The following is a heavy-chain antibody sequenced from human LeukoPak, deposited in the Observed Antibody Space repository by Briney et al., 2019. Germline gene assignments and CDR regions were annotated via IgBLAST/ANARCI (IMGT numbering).Heavy chain of an antibody. CDR1: GYTFSDFY. CDR3: ATVGSEGNWFET. D-gene: IGHD1-26*01. CDR2: VDPADGET. Sequence: ASVKVSCKGSGYTFSDFYIHWVRQAPGHTFEWMGRVDPADGETMSPGRFRDRGTITADTSTDTAHMELTRLTSDDTAIYFCATVGSEGNWFETWGQGTLVTVSS. J-gene: IGHJ5*02. V-gene: IGHV1-69-2*01.